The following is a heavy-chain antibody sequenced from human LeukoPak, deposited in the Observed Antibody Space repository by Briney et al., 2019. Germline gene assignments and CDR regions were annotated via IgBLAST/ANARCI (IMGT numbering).Heavy chain of an antibody. Sequence: SETLSLTCTVSGGSISSYYWSWIRQPPGKGLEWIGYIYTSGSTNYNPSLKSRVTISVDTSKNQFSLKLSSVTAAGTAVYYCARQAPDWNPWGASWFDPWGQGTLVTVSS. J-gene: IGHJ5*02. CDR2: IYTSGST. CDR3: ARQAPDWNPWGASWFDP. D-gene: IGHD1-1*01. CDR1: GGSISSYY. V-gene: IGHV4-4*09.